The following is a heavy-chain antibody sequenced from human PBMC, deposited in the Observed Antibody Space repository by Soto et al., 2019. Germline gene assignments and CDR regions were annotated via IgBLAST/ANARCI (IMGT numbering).Heavy chain of an antibody. D-gene: IGHD2-15*01. J-gene: IGHJ2*01. CDR2: ISWNSVSI. Sequence: VQLVESGGGLVQPGRSLRLSCAASGFTFHDYGMHWVRQPPGKGLEWVSGISWNSVSIGYADSVKGRFTTSRDNAKNSLYLQMNSLRAEDTALYYCEIGGGSFPTHWYFDLWGRGTLVTVSS. V-gene: IGHV3-9*01. CDR3: EIGGGSFPTHWYFDL. CDR1: GFTFHDYG.